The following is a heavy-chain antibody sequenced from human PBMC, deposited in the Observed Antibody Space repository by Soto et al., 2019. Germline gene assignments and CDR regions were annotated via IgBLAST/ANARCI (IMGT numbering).Heavy chain of an antibody. CDR1: GLTFSDCY. Sequence: QVQLVESGGGLVKPGGSLRLSCAASGLTFSDCYMNWIRQAPGKGLEWVSYISSSGSSINYAGSVKGRFTISRDNAKNSLYLQMNGLRAEDTAMYYCARVRFWEWGYAMDVWGQGTTITVSS. J-gene: IGHJ6*02. V-gene: IGHV3-11*01. CDR2: ISSSGSSI. D-gene: IGHD3-10*01. CDR3: ARVRFWEWGYAMDV.